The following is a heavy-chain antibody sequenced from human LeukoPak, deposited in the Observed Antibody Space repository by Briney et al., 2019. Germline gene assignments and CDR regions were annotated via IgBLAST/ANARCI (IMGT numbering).Heavy chain of an antibody. V-gene: IGHV4-38-2*02. CDR2: LSHSGSS. Sequence: SETLSLTCTVSGYSISSGYYWDWIRQPPGKGLEWIGTLSHSGSSYYNPSLKSRVTISVDTSKNQFSLNLSSVTAADTAVYYCAASGNYGGNYLFDYWGQGTLVTVSS. J-gene: IGHJ4*02. CDR1: GYSISSGYY. CDR3: AASGNYGGNYLFDY. D-gene: IGHD4-23*01.